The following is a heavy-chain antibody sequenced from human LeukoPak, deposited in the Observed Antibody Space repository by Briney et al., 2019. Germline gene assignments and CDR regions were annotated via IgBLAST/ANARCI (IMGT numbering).Heavy chain of an antibody. J-gene: IGHJ4*02. CDR3: AKELDHDSSGYAPTDY. CDR1: GFTFSNYG. D-gene: IGHD3-22*01. CDR2: IRNDGSNK. V-gene: IGHV3-30*02. Sequence: GGSLRLSCAASGFTFSNYGMHWLRQAQGKGLEWVSFIRNDGSNKFYVDSGKGRFTISRDNSKNMVYLQMNSLRDADTAVYYCAKELDHDSSGYAPTDYWGQGTLVTVSS.